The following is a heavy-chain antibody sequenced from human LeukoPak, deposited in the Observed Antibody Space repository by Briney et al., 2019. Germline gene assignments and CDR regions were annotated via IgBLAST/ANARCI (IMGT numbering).Heavy chain of an antibody. D-gene: IGHD3-10*01. V-gene: IGHV4-31*03. CDR2: IYYSGST. Sequence: SETLSLTCTVSGGSISSGGYYWSWIRQHPGKGLEWIGYIYYSGSTYYNPSLKSRVTISVDTSKNQFSLKLSSVTAADTAVYYCARTSGFGEGRGLDYWGQGTLVTVSS. CDR1: GGSISSGGYY. J-gene: IGHJ4*02. CDR3: ARTSGFGEGRGLDY.